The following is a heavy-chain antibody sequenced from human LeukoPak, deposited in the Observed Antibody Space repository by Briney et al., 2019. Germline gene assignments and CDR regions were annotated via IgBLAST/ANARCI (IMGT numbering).Heavy chain of an antibody. Sequence: SETLSLTCAVSGGSISSSNWWSWVRQPPGKGLEWIGEIYHSGSTNYNPSLKSRVTISVDKSKNQFSLKLSSVTAADTAVYYCARDFREAYYYYGMDVWGQGTTVTVSS. CDR2: IYHSGST. D-gene: IGHD3-10*01. CDR3: ARDFREAYYYYGMDV. J-gene: IGHJ6*02. V-gene: IGHV4-4*02. CDR1: GGSISSSNW.